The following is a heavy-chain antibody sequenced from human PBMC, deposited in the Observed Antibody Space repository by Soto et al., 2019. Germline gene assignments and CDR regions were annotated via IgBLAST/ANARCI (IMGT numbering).Heavy chain of an antibody. CDR2: LSRSGDIT. J-gene: IGHJ4*02. V-gene: IGHV3-23*01. D-gene: IGHD3-3*01. Sequence: DVQLLESGGGLVQPGGSLRLSCVVSGFTFTSYTMGWVRQAPGKGLEWVSALSRSGDITYYADSVKGRFTISRDNSKNTLFLQMNSLRVEDTAVYYCAKDTGDFWTSFDHWGQGTLVTVSS. CDR3: AKDTGDFWTSFDH. CDR1: GFTFTSYT.